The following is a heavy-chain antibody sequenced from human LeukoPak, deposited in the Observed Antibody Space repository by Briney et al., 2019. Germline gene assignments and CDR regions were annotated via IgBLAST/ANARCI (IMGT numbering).Heavy chain of an antibody. CDR2: MNPNSGNT. CDR3: ARAAASGSYFSFYYYYGMDV. CDR1: GYTFTSYG. J-gene: IGHJ6*02. V-gene: IGHV1-8*02. Sequence: GASVKVSCKASGYTFTSYGISWVRQAPGQGLEWMGWMNPNSGNTGYAQKFQGRVTMTRNTSISTAYMELSSLRSEDTAVYYCARAAASGSYFSFYYYYGMDVWGQGTTVTVSS. D-gene: IGHD1-26*01.